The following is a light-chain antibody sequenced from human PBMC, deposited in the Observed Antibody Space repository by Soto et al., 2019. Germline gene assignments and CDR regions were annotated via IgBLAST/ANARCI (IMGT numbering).Light chain of an antibody. Sequence: QSVLTQPASVSGSPGQSITISCTGTSSDVGGYKYVSWYQQHPGKAPKLIIYEVSNRPSGVSNRFSGSKSGNTASLTISGLQTDDEADYYCTSYTATNTLEGVFGGGTKLTVL. CDR1: SSDVGGYKY. CDR3: TSYTATNTLEGV. V-gene: IGLV2-14*01. J-gene: IGLJ3*02. CDR2: EVS.